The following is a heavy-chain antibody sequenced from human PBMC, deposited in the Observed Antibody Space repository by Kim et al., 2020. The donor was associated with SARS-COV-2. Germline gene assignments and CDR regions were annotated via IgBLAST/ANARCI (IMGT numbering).Heavy chain of an antibody. CDR1: GFTFSVYW. CDR2: IKQDGSDK. CDR3: ARENVNAFDL. J-gene: IGHJ3*01. Sequence: GGSLRLSCAGSGFTFSVYWMTWVRQAPGKRLEWVANIKQDGSDKYYVYSVKGRFTISRDNAENSVYLQTNNLRAEDTAVYYCARENVNAFDLWGQGTRVTVSS. V-gene: IGHV3-7*01.